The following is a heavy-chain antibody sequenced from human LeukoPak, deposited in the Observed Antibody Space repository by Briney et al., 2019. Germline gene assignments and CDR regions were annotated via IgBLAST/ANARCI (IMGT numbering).Heavy chain of an antibody. J-gene: IGHJ6*02. Sequence: GGSLRLSCAASGFTFSSYGMHWVRQAPGKGLEWVAVISYDGSNKYYADSVKGRFTISRDNSKNTLYLQMNSLRAEDTAVYYCAKAAAADPSHGRDGWGQGPTVTVSS. CDR3: AKAAAADPSHGRDG. CDR1: GFTFSSYG. V-gene: IGHV3-30*18. D-gene: IGHD6-13*01. CDR2: ISYDGSNK.